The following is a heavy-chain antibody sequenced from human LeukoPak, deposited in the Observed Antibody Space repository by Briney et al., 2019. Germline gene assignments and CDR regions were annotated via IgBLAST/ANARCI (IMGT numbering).Heavy chain of an antibody. CDR1: GYTFTGYY. V-gene: IGHV1-2*04. CDR3: ARDRGSGWSVDY. Sequence: ALVKVSCKASGYTFTGYYMHWVRQAPGQGLEWMGWINPNSGGTNYAQKFQGWVTMTRDTSISTAYMELSRLRSDDTAVYYCARDRGSGWSVDYWGQGTLVTVSS. J-gene: IGHJ4*02. D-gene: IGHD6-19*01. CDR2: INPNSGGT.